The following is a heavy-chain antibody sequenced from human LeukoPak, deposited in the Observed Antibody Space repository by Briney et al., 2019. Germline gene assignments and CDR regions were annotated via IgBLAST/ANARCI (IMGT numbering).Heavy chain of an antibody. J-gene: IGHJ4*02. Sequence: SETLSLTCAVYGGSFSGYYWSWIRQPPGKGLEWIGEINHSGSTNYNPSLKSRVTISVDTSKNQFSLKLSSVTAADTAVCYCARGSPSSYFDYWGQGTLVTVSS. CDR1: GGSFSGYY. CDR3: ARGSPSSYFDY. D-gene: IGHD2-2*01. CDR2: INHSGST. V-gene: IGHV4-34*01.